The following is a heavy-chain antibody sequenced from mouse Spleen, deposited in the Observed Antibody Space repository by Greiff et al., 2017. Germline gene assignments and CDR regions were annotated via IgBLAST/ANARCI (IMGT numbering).Heavy chain of an antibody. CDR2: ISSGGGNT. D-gene: IGHD2-5*01. Sequence: EVMLVESGGGLVKPGGSLKLSCAASGFTFSSYTMSWVRQTPAKRLEWVATISSGGGNTYYPDRLKGRFTISRDNARNTLDLQMSSLRTEDTAMYYWARHLYYSNNERGMDYWGQGTSVTVSS. J-gene: IGHJ4*01. CDR3: ARHLYYSNNERGMDY. V-gene: IGHV5-9*01. CDR1: GFTFSSYT.